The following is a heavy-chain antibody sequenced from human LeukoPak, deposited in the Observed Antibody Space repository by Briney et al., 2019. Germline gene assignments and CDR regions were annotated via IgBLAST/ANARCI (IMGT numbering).Heavy chain of an antibody. CDR1: GFTFSSYG. Sequence: GGSLRLSCAASGFTFSSYGMHWVRQAPGKGLEWVAVISYDGSNKYYADSVKGRFTISRDNSKNTLYLQMNSLRAEDTAVYYCARLAFGSYYFDYWGQGTLVTVSS. CDR2: ISYDGSNK. V-gene: IGHV3-30*03. CDR3: ARLAFGSYYFDY. D-gene: IGHD3-10*01. J-gene: IGHJ4*02.